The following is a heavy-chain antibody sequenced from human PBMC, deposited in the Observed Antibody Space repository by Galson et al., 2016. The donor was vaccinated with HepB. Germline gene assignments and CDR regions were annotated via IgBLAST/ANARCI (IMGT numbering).Heavy chain of an antibody. D-gene: IGHD2-21*01. CDR1: GFTFSGYA. V-gene: IGHV3-23*01. CDR2: INGRGDTT. CDR3: AKDGILHSRVWWGGDY. Sequence: SLRLSCAASGFTFSGYALSWVRQAPGKGLEWVSSINGRGDTTYYADSVAGRFTISRDYSKDSVYLQMKSLRGGATAVYYCAKDGILHSRVWWGGDYWGQGTLVTVSS. J-gene: IGHJ4*02.